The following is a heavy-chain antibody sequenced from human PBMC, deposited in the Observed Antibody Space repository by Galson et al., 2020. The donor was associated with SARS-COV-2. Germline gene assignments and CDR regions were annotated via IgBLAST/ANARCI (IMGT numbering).Heavy chain of an antibody. CDR2: ISSNGGST. Sequence: LRLSCAASGFTFSSYAMHWVRQAPGKGLEYVSAISSNGGSTYYANSVKGRFTISRDNSKNTLSLQMGFLRAEDMAVYYCARGRPITLIDYFDYWGQGTLVTVSS. V-gene: IGHV3-64*01. CDR3: ARGRPITLIDYFDY. D-gene: IGHD3-22*01. J-gene: IGHJ4*02. CDR1: GFTFSSYA.